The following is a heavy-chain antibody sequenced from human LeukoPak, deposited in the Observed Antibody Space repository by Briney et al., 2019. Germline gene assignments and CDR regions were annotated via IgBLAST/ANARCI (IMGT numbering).Heavy chain of an antibody. CDR3: ARDGFTMVRGVIKVQH. CDR1: GYTFTGYY. Sequence: ASVKVSCKASGYTFTGYYMHWVRQAPGQGLEWMGRINPNSGGTNYAQKVQGRFTMTRDTSISTAYMELSRLRSDDTAVYYCARDGFTMVRGVIKVQHWGQGTLVTVSS. CDR2: INPNSGGT. J-gene: IGHJ1*01. V-gene: IGHV1-2*06. D-gene: IGHD3-10*01.